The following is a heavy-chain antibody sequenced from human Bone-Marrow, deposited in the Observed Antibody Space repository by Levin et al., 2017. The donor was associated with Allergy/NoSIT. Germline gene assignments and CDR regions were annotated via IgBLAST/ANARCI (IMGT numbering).Heavy chain of an antibody. J-gene: IGHJ3*02. CDR2: ISSSSSTI. V-gene: IGHV3-48*01. CDR1: GFTFSSYS. D-gene: IGHD3-3*01. CDR3: ARELEVGVLEWLLWPDAFDS. Sequence: PTGGSLRLSCAASGFTFSSYSMNWVRQAPGKGLEWVSYISSSSSTIYYADSVKGRFTISRDNAKNSLYLQMNSLRAEDTAVYYCARELEVGVLEWLLWPDAFDSWGQGTMVTVSS.